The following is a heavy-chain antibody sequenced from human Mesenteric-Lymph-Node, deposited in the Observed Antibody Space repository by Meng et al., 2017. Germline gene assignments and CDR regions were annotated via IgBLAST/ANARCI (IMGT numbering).Heavy chain of an antibody. J-gene: IGHJ4*02. CDR3: AREAGGWLQHFDY. V-gene: IGHV3-33*01. CDR1: GFRFSSND. Sequence: QVEWVEAGGGVVQPGRSLRLSCAASGFRFSSNDMWWVRQAPGKGLEWVAVFGYDGIIKDSADSAKGRFTISRHNSSNTLYGRMNSLRVEDAAVSYCAREAGGWLQHFDYWGQGTLVTVSS. D-gene: IGHD5-24*01. CDR2: FGYDGIIK.